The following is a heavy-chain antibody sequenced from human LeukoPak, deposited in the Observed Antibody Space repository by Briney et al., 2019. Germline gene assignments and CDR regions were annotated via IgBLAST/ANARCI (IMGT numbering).Heavy chain of an antibody. V-gene: IGHV3-21*01. J-gene: IGHJ4*02. Sequence: PGGSLRLSCAASGFTFSSYAMSWVRQAPGKGLEWVSSISSSSSYIYYADSVKGRFTISRDNAKNSLYLQMNSLRAEDTAVYYCARGVGIRVVVGSYFDYWGQGTLVTVSS. D-gene: IGHD2-2*01. CDR2: ISSSSSYI. CDR3: ARGVGIRVVVGSYFDY. CDR1: GFTFSSYA.